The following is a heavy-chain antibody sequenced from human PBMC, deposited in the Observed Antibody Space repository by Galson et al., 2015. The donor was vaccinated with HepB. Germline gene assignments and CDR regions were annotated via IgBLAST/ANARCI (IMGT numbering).Heavy chain of an antibody. V-gene: IGHV3-21*01. CDR1: GFTFSDYS. Sequence: SLRLSCAASGFTFSDYSMNWVRQAPGKGLEWVSSISSSDSYIYYVDSVKGRFTISRDNAKNSLYLQMNSLRDEDTAVYYCARGGGSYDFWSGHSPYYFMDVWGKGTTVTVSS. CDR3: ARGGGSYDFWSGHSPYYFMDV. D-gene: IGHD3-3*01. J-gene: IGHJ6*03. CDR2: ISSSDSYI.